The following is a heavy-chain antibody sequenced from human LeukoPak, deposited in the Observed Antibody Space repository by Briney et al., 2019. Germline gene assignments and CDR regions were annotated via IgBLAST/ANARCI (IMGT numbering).Heavy chain of an antibody. CDR1: GFTVSSNY. V-gene: IGHV3-53*04. D-gene: IGHD1-26*01. Sequence: GGSLRLSCAASGFTVSSNYMSWVRQAPGKGLEWVSVIYSGGSTYYADSVKGRFTISRHNSKNTLYLQMNSLRAEDTAVYYCARGVITVGATLNNYYYYYMDVWGKGTTVTVSS. CDR2: IYSGGST. J-gene: IGHJ6*03. CDR3: ARGVITVGATLNNYYYYYMDV.